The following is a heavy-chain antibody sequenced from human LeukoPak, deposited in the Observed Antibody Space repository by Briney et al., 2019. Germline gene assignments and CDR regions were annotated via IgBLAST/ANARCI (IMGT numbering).Heavy chain of an antibody. Sequence: ASVKVSCKVSGYTLTELSMHWVRQAPGKGLEWMGGFDPEDGETIYAQKFQGRVTMTEDTSTDTAYMELRSLRSDDTAVYYCARVGPYYYDSSGYYHYYYYYYMDVWGKGATVTVSS. J-gene: IGHJ6*03. CDR1: GYTLTELS. CDR2: FDPEDGET. D-gene: IGHD3-22*01. V-gene: IGHV1-24*01. CDR3: ARVGPYYYDSSGYYHYYYYYYMDV.